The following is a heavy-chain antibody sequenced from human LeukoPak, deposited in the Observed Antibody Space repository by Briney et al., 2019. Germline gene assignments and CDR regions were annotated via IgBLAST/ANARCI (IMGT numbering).Heavy chain of an antibody. CDR3: ASAPRIVGATGPFDP. CDR1: GGTFSSYA. V-gene: IGHV1-69*04. Sequence: SVKVSCKSSGGTFSSYAISWVRQAPGQGLEWMGRIIPILGIANYAQKFQGRVTITADKSTSTAYMELSSLRSEDTAVYYCASAPRIVGATGPFDPWGQGTLVTVSS. CDR2: IIPILGIA. J-gene: IGHJ5*02. D-gene: IGHD1-26*01.